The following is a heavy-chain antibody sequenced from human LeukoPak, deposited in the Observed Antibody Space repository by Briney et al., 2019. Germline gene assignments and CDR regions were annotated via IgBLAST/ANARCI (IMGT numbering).Heavy chain of an antibody. CDR2: ISNNGGYT. J-gene: IGHJ4*02. V-gene: IGHV3-23*01. CDR1: GFTFSSSA. CDR3: TKQLGYCSDGSCYFPY. D-gene: IGHD2-15*01. Sequence: GGSLRLSCAASGFTFSSSAMSWVRQAPGKGPEWVSAISNNGGYTYYADSVQGRFTISRDNSKSTLCLQMNSLRAEDTAVYYCTKQLGYCSDGSCYFPYWGQGTLVTVSS.